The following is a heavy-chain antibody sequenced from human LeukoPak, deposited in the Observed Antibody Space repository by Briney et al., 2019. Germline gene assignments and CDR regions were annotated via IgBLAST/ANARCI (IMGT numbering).Heavy chain of an antibody. CDR1: GYTLTNYN. CDR2: ISAYNGNT. J-gene: IGHJ3*01. D-gene: IGHD3-22*01. Sequence: AAVKVSCMASGYTLTNYNISWVRQAPGQGVEWMGWISAYNGNTNYTQNLQGRVTLTTDTSTSTAYMERRSLRTDDTAVYYCARSKGGITMIVVINSAFDVWGRGTMVTVSS. CDR3: ARSKGGITMIVVINSAFDV. V-gene: IGHV1-18*01.